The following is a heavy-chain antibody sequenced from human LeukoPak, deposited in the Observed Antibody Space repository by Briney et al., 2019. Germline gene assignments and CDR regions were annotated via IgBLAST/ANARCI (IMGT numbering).Heavy chain of an antibody. CDR1: GGSFSGYY. CDR2: INHSGST. D-gene: IGHD4-17*01. Sequence: SETLSLTCAVYGGSFSGYYWSWIRQPPGKGLEWIGEINHSGSTNYNPSLKSRVTFSVDASKKQFSLKLTSVTAADTAVYYCARALTTPTHWGQGTLVTVSS. V-gene: IGHV4-34*01. J-gene: IGHJ1*01. CDR3: ARALTTPTH.